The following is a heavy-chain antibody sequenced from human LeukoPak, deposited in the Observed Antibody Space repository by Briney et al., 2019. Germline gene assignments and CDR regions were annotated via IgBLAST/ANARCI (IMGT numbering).Heavy chain of an antibody. D-gene: IGHD3-22*01. CDR1: GFXFSRSA. Sequence: GGSLRLSCSASGFXFSRSAMSWVRQAAGKGLEWVSGISGSGGDTYYTDSVKGRFTISRDNSKTTVYLQMNSLRTEDTATYYCATEGRLTVAAVVVENYFDYWGQGTPVTVSA. J-gene: IGHJ4*02. V-gene: IGHV3-23*01. CDR3: ATEGRLTVAAVVVENYFDY. CDR2: ISGSGGDT.